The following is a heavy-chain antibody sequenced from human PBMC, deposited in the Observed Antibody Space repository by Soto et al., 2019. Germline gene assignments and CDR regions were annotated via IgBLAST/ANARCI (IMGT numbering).Heavy chain of an antibody. CDR2: MKPHSGNT. J-gene: IGHJ4*02. CDR3: ARGLVGGIAAVGY. CDR1: GYTFTSYD. D-gene: IGHD6-13*01. Sequence: QVQLVQSGAEVKKPGASVKVSCKASGYTFTSYDINWVRQATGHGLEWMGWMKPHSGNTGYAQKFQDRVTMARYTSIITADMELSSLRSEDTAVYYCARGLVGGIAAVGYWGQGTLVTVSS. V-gene: IGHV1-8*01.